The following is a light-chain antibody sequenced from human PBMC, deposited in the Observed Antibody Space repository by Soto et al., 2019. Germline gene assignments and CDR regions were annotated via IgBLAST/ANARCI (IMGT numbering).Light chain of an antibody. V-gene: IGKV1-9*01. CDR2: AAS. CDR1: QDIAIY. CDR3: QQYNSYWT. J-gene: IGKJ1*01. Sequence: IQLTQSPSSLSASVGDRVTITCRASQDIAIYLAWYQQKPGEAPKLLIYAASTLYGGVPSRFSGSGYGTEFTLTISSLQPDDFATYYCQQYNSYWTFGQGTKVDIK.